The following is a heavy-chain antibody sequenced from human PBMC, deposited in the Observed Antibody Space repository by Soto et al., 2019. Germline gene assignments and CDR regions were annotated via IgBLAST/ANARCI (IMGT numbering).Heavy chain of an antibody. CDR1: GYTFTSYD. J-gene: IGHJ6*02. V-gene: IGHV1-8*01. CDR3: AREDILTGYYYYGMDV. CDR2: MNPNSGNT. D-gene: IGHD3-9*01. Sequence: VASVKVSCKASGYTFTSYDINWVRQATGQGLEWMGWMNPNSGNTGYAQKFQGRVTMTRNTSISTAYMELSSLRSEDTAVYYCAREDILTGYYYYGMDVWGQGTTVTVS.